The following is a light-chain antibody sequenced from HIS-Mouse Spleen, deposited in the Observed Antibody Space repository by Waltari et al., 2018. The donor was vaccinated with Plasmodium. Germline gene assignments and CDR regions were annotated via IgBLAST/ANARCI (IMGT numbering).Light chain of an antibody. CDR1: KLGYKY. V-gene: IGLV3-1*01. J-gene: IGLJ2*01. Sequence: SYELTQPPSVSVSRGQTASITCSGEKLGYKYDCWYQQKPGKSPVLVIYKDSKRPSGLPERFSVSNSGNPATLTISGTQAMDATDYYCQAWYSSTVVFGVGTKLTVL. CDR3: QAWYSSTVV. CDR2: KDS.